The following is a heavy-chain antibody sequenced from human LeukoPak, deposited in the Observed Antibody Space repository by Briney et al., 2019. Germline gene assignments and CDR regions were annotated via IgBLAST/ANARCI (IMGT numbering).Heavy chain of an antibody. V-gene: IGHV4-59*12. J-gene: IGHJ3*02. CDR2: IYYSGST. D-gene: IGHD3-22*01. Sequence: SETLSLTCTVSGGSISSYYWSWIRQPPGKGLEWIGYIYYSGSTNYNPSLKSRVTISVGTSKNQFSLKLSSVTAADTAVYYCAREGADYYDSSGYHVPAAFDIWGQGTMVTVSS. CDR3: AREGADYYDSSGYHVPAAFDI. CDR1: GGSISSYY.